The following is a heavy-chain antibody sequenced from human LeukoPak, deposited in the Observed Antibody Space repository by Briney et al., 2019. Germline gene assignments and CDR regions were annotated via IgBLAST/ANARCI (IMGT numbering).Heavy chain of an antibody. V-gene: IGHV4-59*01. CDR3: ARESAGRYFDYYYGMDV. J-gene: IGHJ6*02. CDR2: IYYSGST. D-gene: IGHD3-9*01. CDR1: GGSISSYY. Sequence: SETLSLTCTVSGGSISSYYWSWIRQPPGKGLEWIGYIYYSGSTHYNPSLKSRVTISVDTSKNQFSLKLSSVTAADTAVYYCARESAGRYFDYYYGMDVWGQGTTVTVSS.